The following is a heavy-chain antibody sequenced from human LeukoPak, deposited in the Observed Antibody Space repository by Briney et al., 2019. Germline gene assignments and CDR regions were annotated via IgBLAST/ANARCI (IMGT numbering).Heavy chain of an antibody. CDR1: GGSINSYY. CDR2: IYHSGST. Sequence: SETLSLTCTVSGGSINSYYWNLIRQPPGKGLEWIGYIYHSGSTNYNPSLKSRVTISLDTSKNQFSLKLTSVTAADTAIYYCARVGGMTTINNAAFDIWGQGTMVTVSS. V-gene: IGHV4-59*01. D-gene: IGHD4-4*01. CDR3: ARVGGMTTINNAAFDI. J-gene: IGHJ3*02.